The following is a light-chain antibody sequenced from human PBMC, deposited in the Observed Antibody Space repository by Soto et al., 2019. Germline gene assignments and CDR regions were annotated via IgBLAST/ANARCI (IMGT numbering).Light chain of an antibody. V-gene: IGLV2-14*01. CDR1: SSDVGGYNY. Sequence: QSALTQPASVSGSPGQSITISCTGTSSDVGGYNYVSWYQQHPGKAPKLMLYDVSNRPSGVSNRVFGSRSCNTASLTISGVQADEEADYYCSSYKSSSTYVFGTGTKVTVL. J-gene: IGLJ1*01. CDR2: DVS. CDR3: SSYKSSSTYV.